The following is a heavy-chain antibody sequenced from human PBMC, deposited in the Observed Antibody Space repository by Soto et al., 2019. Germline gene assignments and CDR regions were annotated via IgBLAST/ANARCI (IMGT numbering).Heavy chain of an antibody. V-gene: IGHV3-30*18. D-gene: IGHD6-19*01. CDR1: GFTFSDYA. Sequence: VQLVESGGGVVQPGRSLRLSCAASGFTFSDYAMHWVRQAPGKGLEWVAVVSHDGRNTHYADSVKGRFTISRDSSKNTVSLEITSLRAEDPAVYYCAKGGRQWLVKSDFNYWGQGALVTVSS. CDR2: VSHDGRNT. CDR3: AKGGRQWLVKSDFNY. J-gene: IGHJ4*02.